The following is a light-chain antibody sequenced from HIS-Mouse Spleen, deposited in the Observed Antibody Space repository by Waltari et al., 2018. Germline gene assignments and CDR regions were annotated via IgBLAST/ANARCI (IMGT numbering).Light chain of an antibody. J-gene: IGLJ2*01. CDR1: SPNIGAGSD. CDR2: GNS. V-gene: IGLV1-40*01. CDR3: QSYDSSLSGSV. Sequence: QSVLTQPPSVSGAPGQRVTSSCTGSSPNIGAGSDVPWYQQLPGTAPKLLIYGNSNRPSGVPDRFSGSKSGTSASLAITGLQAEDEADYYCQSYDSSLSGSVFGGGTKLTVL.